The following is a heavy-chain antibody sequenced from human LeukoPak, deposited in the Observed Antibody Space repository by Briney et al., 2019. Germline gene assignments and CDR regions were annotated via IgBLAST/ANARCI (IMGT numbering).Heavy chain of an antibody. CDR1: GGSISSGDYY. Sequence: SETLSLTCTVSGGSISSGDYYWSWIRQPPGKGLEWIGYIYYSGSTYYNPSLKSRVTISVDTSKNQFSLKLSSVTAADTAVYYCARSGSGSYNDYWGQGTLVTVSS. CDR3: ARSGSGSYNDY. V-gene: IGHV4-30-4*01. J-gene: IGHJ4*02. D-gene: IGHD3-10*01. CDR2: IYYSGST.